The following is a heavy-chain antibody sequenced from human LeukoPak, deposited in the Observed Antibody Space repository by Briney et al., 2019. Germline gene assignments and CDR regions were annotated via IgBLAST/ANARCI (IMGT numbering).Heavy chain of an antibody. CDR1: GGSFSGYY. D-gene: IGHD3-22*01. CDR2: INHSGST. Sequence: PSETLSLTCAVYGGSFSGYYWSWTRQPPGKGLEWIGEINHSGSTNYNPSLKSRVTISVDTSKNQFSLKLSSVTAADTAVYYCARQNYYDSSGYYRNPRYFQHWGQGTLVTVSS. CDR3: ARQNYYDSSGYYRNPRYFQH. V-gene: IGHV4-34*01. J-gene: IGHJ1*01.